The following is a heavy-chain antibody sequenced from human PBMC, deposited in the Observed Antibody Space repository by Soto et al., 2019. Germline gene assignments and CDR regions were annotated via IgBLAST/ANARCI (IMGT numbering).Heavy chain of an antibody. CDR2: INAGNGNT. J-gene: IGHJ3*02. Sequence: QVRLVQSGAEVKKPGASVKVSCKASGYTVNSFSMQWVRQAPGRRLEWMGWINAGNGNTKYSQKFQNKVNITRDTSASTVYMEVRSLRSEDTVVYYCAITEQWLKNGAFDIWGQGT. D-gene: IGHD6-19*01. CDR3: AITEQWLKNGAFDI. CDR1: GYTVNSFS. V-gene: IGHV1-3*01.